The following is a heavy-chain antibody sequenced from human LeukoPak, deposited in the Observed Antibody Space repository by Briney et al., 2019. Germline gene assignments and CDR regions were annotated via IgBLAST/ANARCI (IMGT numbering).Heavy chain of an antibody. D-gene: IGHD2-2*01. CDR1: GFTFSSYD. V-gene: IGHV3-13*01. CDR3: ARSSTWYGMDV. Sequence: GGSLRLSCAASGFTFSSYDMHWVRQATGKGLEWVSAIGTAGDTYYPGSVKGRFTISRENAKNSLYLQMNSLRAGDTAVYYCARSSTWYGMDVWGQGTTVIVSS. J-gene: IGHJ6*02. CDR2: IGTAGDT.